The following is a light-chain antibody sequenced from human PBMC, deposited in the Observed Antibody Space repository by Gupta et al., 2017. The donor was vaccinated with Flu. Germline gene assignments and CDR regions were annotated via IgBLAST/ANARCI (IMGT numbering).Light chain of an antibody. V-gene: IGKV3-11*01. Sequence: DIVLTQSPPTLSLSPGERATLSCRASQSVSSYLAWYQQKPGQAPRLLIYDASNRATGIPARFSGSGSWTDFTLTISSREPEDFAVYYCQQRSNWPSLTFGGGTKVEIK. CDR2: DAS. J-gene: IGKJ4*01. CDR1: QSVSSY. CDR3: QQRSNWPSLT.